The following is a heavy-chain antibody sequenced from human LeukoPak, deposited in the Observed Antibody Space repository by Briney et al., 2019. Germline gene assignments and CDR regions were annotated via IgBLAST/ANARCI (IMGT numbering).Heavy chain of an antibody. D-gene: IGHD4-17*01. CDR3: ARDPNGDYIGAFDF. CDR2: IRASDGYT. Sequence: GGSLRLSCVASGFTFSTYAMMWVRQAPGKGLEWVSAIRASDGYTEYAGSVKGRFTISRDNSKKTLYLQMRSLRAEDTAIYYCARDPNGDYIGAFDFGGQGTLVTVSS. V-gene: IGHV3-23*01. CDR1: GFTFSTYA. J-gene: IGHJ3*01.